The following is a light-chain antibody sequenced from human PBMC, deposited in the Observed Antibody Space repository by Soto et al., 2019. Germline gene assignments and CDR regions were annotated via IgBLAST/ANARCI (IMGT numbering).Light chain of an antibody. V-gene: IGKV1-5*01. CDR1: QRTSGW. CDR2: DAS. Sequence: DIQMTQSPSTLSASVGDRVTITCRASQRTSGWLAWYQQKPGKAPKLLIYDASSLESGVPSRFSGSGSGTEFTLTISSLQPDDFATYYCQQYNSYSRTFGQGTKVDTK. J-gene: IGKJ1*01. CDR3: QQYNSYSRT.